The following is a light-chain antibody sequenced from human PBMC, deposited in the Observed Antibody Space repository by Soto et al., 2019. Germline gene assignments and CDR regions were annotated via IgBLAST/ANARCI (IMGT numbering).Light chain of an antibody. J-gene: IGKJ1*01. Sequence: IVMTQSPATLSVTPGERANHSFRASQSVGTKLAWYQQTPGQAPRLLIYDASHRAAGIPARFSGSGFGTDFTLAISSLEPEDFAVYYCQQYNDLPRTFGQGTKVDI. CDR3: QQYNDLPRT. V-gene: IGKV3D-15*01. CDR1: QSVGTK. CDR2: DAS.